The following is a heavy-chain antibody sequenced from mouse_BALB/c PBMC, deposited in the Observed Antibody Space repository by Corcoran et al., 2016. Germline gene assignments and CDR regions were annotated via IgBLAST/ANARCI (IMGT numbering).Heavy chain of an antibody. J-gene: IGHJ4*01. V-gene: IGHV1-39*01. CDR3: ARYYGSSYDYAMDY. Sequence: EIQLQQTGPELVKPGASVKISCKASGYSFTDYIMLWVKQSHGKSLEWIGNINPYYGSTSYNLKFKGKATLTVDKSSSTAYMQLNSLTSEDSAVYYCARYYGSSYDYAMDYWGQGTSVTVSS. CDR2: INPYYGST. D-gene: IGHD1-1*01. CDR1: GYSFTDYI.